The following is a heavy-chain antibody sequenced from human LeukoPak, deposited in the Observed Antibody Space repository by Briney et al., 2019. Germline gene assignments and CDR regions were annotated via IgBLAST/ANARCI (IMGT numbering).Heavy chain of an antibody. Sequence: GSLRLSCAASGFPVSSNYMSWVRQAPGKGLEWVSVIYSGGSTYYADSVKGRFTISRDNSKNTLYLQMNSLRAEDTAVYYCAKDPRYYGSGSYSDYWGQGTLVTVSS. J-gene: IGHJ4*02. CDR1: GFPVSSNY. D-gene: IGHD3-10*01. CDR2: IYSGGST. V-gene: IGHV3-53*01. CDR3: AKDPRYYGSGSYSDY.